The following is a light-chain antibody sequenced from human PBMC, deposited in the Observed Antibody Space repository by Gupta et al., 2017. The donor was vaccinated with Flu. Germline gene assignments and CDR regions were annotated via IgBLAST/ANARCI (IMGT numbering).Light chain of an antibody. Sequence: QSALTQPASVSGSPGQSIAISCTGTNSDIGSYNYVSWYQQHPGQALKLMISGVSNRPSGVSTRSSGSKAATTASMTMPGLQAEDEDYYYCGSYRAVLVFGGGTKVTVL. V-gene: IGLV2-14*03. CDR1: NSDIGSYNY. CDR3: GSYRAVLV. J-gene: IGLJ2*01. CDR2: GVS.